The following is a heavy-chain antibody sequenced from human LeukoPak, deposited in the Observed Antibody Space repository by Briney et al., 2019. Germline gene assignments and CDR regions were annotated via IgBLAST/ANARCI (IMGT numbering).Heavy chain of an antibody. V-gene: IGHV3-33*01. D-gene: IGHD4-23*01. CDR1: GFTFSGFG. Sequence: GGSLRLSCAASGFTFSGFGMHWVRQAPGKGLEWVAVIWYDGSNKYYADSVKGRFTISRDNPKNTLYVQMNSLRAEDTAVYYCARGRGADYGGNSGYFDYWGQGTLVTVSS. CDR3: ARGRGADYGGNSGYFDY. CDR2: IWYDGSNK. J-gene: IGHJ4*02.